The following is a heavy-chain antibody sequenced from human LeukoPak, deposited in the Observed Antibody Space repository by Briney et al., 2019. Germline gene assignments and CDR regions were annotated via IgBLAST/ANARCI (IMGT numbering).Heavy chain of an antibody. D-gene: IGHD6-6*01. CDR1: GFTFSSYA. CDR2: ISGSGDTT. V-gene: IGHV3-23*01. J-gene: IGHJ6*02. CDR3: AKTGDSSSYLYGMDV. Sequence: GGSLRLSCAASGFTFSSYAMSWVRRAPGKGLEWVSDISGSGDTTYYADSVKGRFTISRDNSKNTVYLQMNSLRAEDTAVYYCAKTGDSSSYLYGMDVWGQGTTVTVSS.